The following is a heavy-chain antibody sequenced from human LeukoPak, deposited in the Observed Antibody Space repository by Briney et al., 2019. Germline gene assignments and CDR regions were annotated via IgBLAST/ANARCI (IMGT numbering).Heavy chain of an antibody. J-gene: IGHJ4*02. V-gene: IGHV3-23*01. CDR2: ISTSSDST. Sequence: GGSLRLSCAASGFTFDDYGMSWVRQAPGKGLEWVSDISTSSDSTYHIESVRGRFTISRDNSKNTLYLQMNSLRVDDTAVYYCASGLYGGVFDNWGQGTLVTVSS. CDR1: GFTFDDYG. D-gene: IGHD4/OR15-4a*01. CDR3: ASGLYGGVFDN.